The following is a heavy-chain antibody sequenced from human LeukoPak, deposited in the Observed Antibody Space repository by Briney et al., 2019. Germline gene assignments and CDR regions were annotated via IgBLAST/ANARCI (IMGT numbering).Heavy chain of an antibody. V-gene: IGHV1-2*02. D-gene: IGHD6-6*01. J-gene: IGHJ6*03. CDR1: GYTFTGYY. CDR2: INPNSGGT. CDR3: ARWGGIAARYYYYYMGV. Sequence: VASVKVSCKASGYTFTGYYMHWVRQAPGQGLEWMGWINPNSGGTNYAQKFQGRVTMTRDTSISTAYMELSRLRSDDTAVYYCARWGGIAARYYYYYMGVWGKGTTVTVSS.